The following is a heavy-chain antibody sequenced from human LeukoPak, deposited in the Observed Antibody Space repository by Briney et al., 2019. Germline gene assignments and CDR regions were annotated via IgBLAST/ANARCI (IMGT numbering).Heavy chain of an antibody. CDR3: ARRSDFWSGYYKGFGFDP. V-gene: IGHV4-59*08. CDR1: GGSISSYY. Sequence: SETLSLTCTVSGGSISSYYWSWIRQPPGKGLEWIGYIYYSGSTNYNPSLKSRVAISVDTSKNQFSLKLSSVTAADTAVYYCARRSDFWSGYYKGFGFDPWGQGTLVTVSS. CDR2: IYYSGST. J-gene: IGHJ5*02. D-gene: IGHD3-3*01.